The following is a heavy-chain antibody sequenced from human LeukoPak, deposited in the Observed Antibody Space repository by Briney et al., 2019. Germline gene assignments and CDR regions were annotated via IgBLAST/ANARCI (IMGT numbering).Heavy chain of an antibody. D-gene: IGHD3-22*01. CDR1: GGSFSGYY. CDR3: ARVTRVTMIVAVITGLAMDV. V-gene: IGHV4-34*01. CDR2: INHSGST. Sequence: PSETLSLTCAVYGGSFSGYYWSWIRQPPGKGLEWIGEINHSGSTNYNPSLKSRVTISADTSKSQFSLKLSSVTAADTAVYYCARVTRVTMIVAVITGLAMDVWGQGTTVIVSS. J-gene: IGHJ6*02.